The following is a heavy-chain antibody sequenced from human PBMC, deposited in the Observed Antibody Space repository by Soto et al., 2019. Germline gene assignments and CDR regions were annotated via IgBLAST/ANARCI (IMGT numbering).Heavy chain of an antibody. CDR2: ISSSSSYN. CDR3: ARDREGVGAGLF. Sequence: EVQLVESGGGLVKPGGSLRLSCAASGFTFSSYSLNWVRQAPGKGLEWVSSISSSSSYNFYADSVKGRFTISRDNAKNSLYLQMNSLRAEDTAVYYCARDREGVGAGLFWGQGTMVTVSS. J-gene: IGHJ3*01. V-gene: IGHV3-21*01. CDR1: GFTFSSYS. D-gene: IGHD1-26*01.